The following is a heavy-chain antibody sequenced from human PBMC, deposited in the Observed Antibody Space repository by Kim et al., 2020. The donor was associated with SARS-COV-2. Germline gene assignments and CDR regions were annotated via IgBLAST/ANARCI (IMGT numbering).Heavy chain of an antibody. J-gene: IGHJ4*02. V-gene: IGHV1-18*01. Sequence: NYAQKLQGRVTMTTDTSTSTAYMELRSLRSDDTAVYYCATGYYGSGSYYHWGQGTLVTVSS. CDR3: ATGYYGSGSYYH. D-gene: IGHD3-10*01.